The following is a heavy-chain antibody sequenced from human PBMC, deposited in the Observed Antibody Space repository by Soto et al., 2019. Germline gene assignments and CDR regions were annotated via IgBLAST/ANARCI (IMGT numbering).Heavy chain of an antibody. V-gene: IGHV4-34*01. D-gene: IGHD2-2*01. CDR1: GWSFCGYY. Sequence: SETLSLSCAVYGWSFCGYYWSWIRQPPGKGLEWIGEINHSGSTNYNPSLKSRVTISVDTSKSQFSLKLSSVTAADTAVYYCARGDCSSTSCQYNWFDPWGQGTLVTVSS. CDR3: ARGDCSSTSCQYNWFDP. J-gene: IGHJ5*02. CDR2: INHSGST.